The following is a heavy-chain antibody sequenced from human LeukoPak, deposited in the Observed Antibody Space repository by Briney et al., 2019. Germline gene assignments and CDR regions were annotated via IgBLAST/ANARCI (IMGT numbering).Heavy chain of an antibody. Sequence: ASVKVSCKASGYTFTNHYMHWVRQAPGQGLEWMGKINPGGGGTTYAQKVQGRVTMTRDKSTSTVYMELSSLRAEDTAVYYCAVYGSGFAPWGQGTLVTVSS. CDR2: INPGGGGT. D-gene: IGHD3-10*01. J-gene: IGHJ5*02. V-gene: IGHV1-46*01. CDR1: GYTFTNHY. CDR3: AVYGSGFAP.